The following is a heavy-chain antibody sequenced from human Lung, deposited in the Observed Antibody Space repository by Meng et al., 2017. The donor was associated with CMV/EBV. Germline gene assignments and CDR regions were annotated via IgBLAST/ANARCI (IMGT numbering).Heavy chain of an antibody. V-gene: IGHV3-11*04. CDR1: GFIFSDYY. J-gene: IGHJ4*02. Sequence: GESLKISCAVSGFIFSDYYMTWIRQAPGKGLEWLAYISSSGSTIYYADSVKGRFAFSRDNAQNSLFLQMNSLRGEDTAVYYCARIASSSGLDHWGQGTLVTVSS. CDR2: ISSSGSTI. D-gene: IGHD6-25*01. CDR3: ARIASSSGLDH.